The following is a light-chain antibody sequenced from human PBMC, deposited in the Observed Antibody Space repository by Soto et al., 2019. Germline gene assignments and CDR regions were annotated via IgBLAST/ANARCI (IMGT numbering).Light chain of an antibody. CDR1: PSVTNY. CDR3: QQRNIWHPVT. J-gene: IGKJ5*01. V-gene: IGKV3D-11*02. CDR2: GAF. Sequence: EIVLTQSPATLSLSPGERATLSCRASPSVTNYLAWYQQKPGQPPRLLIYGAFNRAAGIPARFSGSGSGTDLTLTISSLEPEDSAVYYCQQRNIWHPVTFGQGTRLEIK.